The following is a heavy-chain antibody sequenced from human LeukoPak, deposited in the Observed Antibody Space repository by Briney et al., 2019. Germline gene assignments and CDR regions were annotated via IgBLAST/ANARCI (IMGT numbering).Heavy chain of an antibody. J-gene: IGHJ5*02. Sequence: GGSLRLSCAASGFTFSSYAMHWVRQAPGKGLEWVAVISYDGSNKYYADSVKGRFTISRDNSKNTLYLQMNSLRAEDTVVYYCARKGGARRDGYNLVDTRIAHLYWFDPWGQGTLVTVSS. CDR1: GFTFSSYA. CDR3: ARKGGARRDGYNLVDTRIAHLYWFDP. D-gene: IGHD5-24*01. CDR2: ISYDGSNK. V-gene: IGHV3-30*04.